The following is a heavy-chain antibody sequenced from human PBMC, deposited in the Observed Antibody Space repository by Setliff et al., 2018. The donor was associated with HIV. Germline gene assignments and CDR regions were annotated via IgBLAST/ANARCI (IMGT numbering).Heavy chain of an antibody. Sequence: GASVKVSCKASGYTFTGHYLHWVRQAPGQGLEWLGWVNPNSGDAIYAQNFQGRVTMTRDTSINAAYMELRSLRSDDTAVYYCARAGAEVTSHFDWWGQGTLVTVSS. CDR2: VNPNSGDA. J-gene: IGHJ4*02. CDR1: GYTFTGHY. V-gene: IGHV1-2*02. D-gene: IGHD2-21*02. CDR3: ARAGAEVTSHFDW.